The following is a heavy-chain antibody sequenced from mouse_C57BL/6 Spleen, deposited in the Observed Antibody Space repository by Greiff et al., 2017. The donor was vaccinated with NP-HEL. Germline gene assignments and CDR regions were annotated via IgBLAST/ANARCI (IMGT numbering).Heavy chain of an antibody. CDR3: ARALLPTDYAMDY. Sequence: VQLQQPGAELVRPGSSVKLSCKASGYTFTSYWMHWVKQRPIQGLEWIGNIDPSDSETHYNQKFKDKATLTVDKSSSTAYMQLSSLTSDDSAVYNCARALLPTDYAMDYWGQGTSVTVSS. V-gene: IGHV1-52*01. CDR1: GYTFTSYW. CDR2: IDPSDSET. J-gene: IGHJ4*01. D-gene: IGHD1-2*01.